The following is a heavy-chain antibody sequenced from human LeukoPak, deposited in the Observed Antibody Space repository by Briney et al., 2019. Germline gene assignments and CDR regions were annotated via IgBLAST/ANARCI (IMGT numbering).Heavy chain of an antibody. CDR2: IYYSGST. CDR1: GGSISSYY. V-gene: IGHV4-59*12. D-gene: IGHD5/OR15-5a*01. Sequence: SETLSLTCTVSGGSISSYYWSWIRQPPGKGLEWIGYIYYSGSTNYNPSLKSRVTISVDTSKNQFSLKLSSVTAADTAVYYCARVQSCLSWFDPWGQGTLVTVSS. CDR3: ARVQSCLSWFDP. J-gene: IGHJ5*02.